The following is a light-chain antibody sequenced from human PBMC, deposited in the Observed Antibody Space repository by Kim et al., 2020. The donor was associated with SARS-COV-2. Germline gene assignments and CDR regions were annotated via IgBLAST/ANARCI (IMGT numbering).Light chain of an antibody. CDR2: LGS. CDR3: MQTLQTPPT. Sequence: PASISCRSSQSLLHSNAYNYLDWYLQKPGQSPQLLIYLGSNRASGVPDRFSGSGSGTDFTLKITRVEADDVGVYYCMQTLQTPPTFGQGTKVDIK. CDR1: QSLLHSNAYNY. V-gene: IGKV2-28*01. J-gene: IGKJ1*01.